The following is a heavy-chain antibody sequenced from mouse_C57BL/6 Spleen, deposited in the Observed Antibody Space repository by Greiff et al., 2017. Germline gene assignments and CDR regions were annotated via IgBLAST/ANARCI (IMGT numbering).Heavy chain of an antibody. V-gene: IGHV1-59*01. D-gene: IGHD1-1*01. Sequence: QVQLQQPGAELVRPGTSVKLSCKASGYTFTSYWMHWVKQRPGQGLEWIGVIDPSDSYTNYNQKFKGKATLTVDTSSSTAYMQLSSLTSEDSAVYYCARVGSSSAMDYWGQGTSVTVSS. CDR2: IDPSDSYT. CDR3: ARVGSSSAMDY. CDR1: GYTFTSYW. J-gene: IGHJ4*01.